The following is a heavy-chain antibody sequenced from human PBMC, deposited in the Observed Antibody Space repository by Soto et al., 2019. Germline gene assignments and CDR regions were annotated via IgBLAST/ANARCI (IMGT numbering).Heavy chain of an antibody. J-gene: IGHJ6*02. CDR1: GGSISSGGYY. D-gene: IGHD2-2*01. CDR2: IYYSGST. CDR3: ARDLGYCSSTSCRSYYGMDV. V-gene: IGHV4-31*03. Sequence: SETLSLTCTVSGGSISSGGYYWSWIRQHPGKGLEWIGYIYYSGSTYYNPSLKSRVTISVDTSKNQFSLKLSSVTAADTAVYYCARDLGYCSSTSCRSYYGMDVWGQGTTVT.